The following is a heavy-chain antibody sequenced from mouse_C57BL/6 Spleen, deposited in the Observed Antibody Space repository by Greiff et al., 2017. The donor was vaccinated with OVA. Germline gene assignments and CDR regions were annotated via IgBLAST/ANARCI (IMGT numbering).Heavy chain of an antibody. V-gene: IGHV5-9*01. CDR1: GFTFSSYT. CDR3: ARHYYDYDGDY. CDR2: ISGGGGNT. J-gene: IGHJ4*01. Sequence: MLVESGGGLVKPGGSLKLSCAASGFTFSSYTMSWVRQTPEKRLEWVATISGGGGNTYYPDSVKGRFTISRDNAKNTLYLQMSSLRSEDTALYYCARHYYDYDGDYWGQGTSVTVSS. D-gene: IGHD2-4*01.